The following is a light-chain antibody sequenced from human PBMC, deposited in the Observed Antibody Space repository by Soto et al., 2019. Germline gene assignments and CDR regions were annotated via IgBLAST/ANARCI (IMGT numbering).Light chain of an antibody. CDR3: LQDYNYPLT. Sequence: IQMTQSPSTLSGSVGDRVTITCRASQGIRNDLGWYQQKPGKAPKLLIYAAPSLQSGVPSRFSGSGSGTDFTLTISSLQPEDFATYYCLQDYNYPLTFGGGTKVDIK. CDR2: AAP. J-gene: IGKJ4*01. CDR1: QGIRND. V-gene: IGKV1-6*01.